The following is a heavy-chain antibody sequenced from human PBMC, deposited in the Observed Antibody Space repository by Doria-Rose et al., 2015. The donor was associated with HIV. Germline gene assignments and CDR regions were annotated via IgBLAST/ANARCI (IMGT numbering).Heavy chain of an antibody. V-gene: IGHV2-26*01. CDR3: ARIKSSRWYHKYYFDF. Sequence: SGPVLVKPTETLTLTCTVSGVSLSSHGMGVSWIRQPPGKALEWLANHFSDDERSYKTSLKSRLTISRGTSKSQVVLTMTDMDPVDTATYYCARIKSSRWYHKYYFDFWGQGTLVIVSA. D-gene: IGHD6-13*01. CDR2: HFSDDER. CDR1: GVSLSSHGMG. J-gene: IGHJ4*02.